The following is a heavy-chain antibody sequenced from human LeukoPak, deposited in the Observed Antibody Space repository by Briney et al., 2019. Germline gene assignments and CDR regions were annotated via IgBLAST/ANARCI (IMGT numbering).Heavy chain of an antibody. CDR2: IASGGGANR. CDR3: ARIGTTTRGPAGLDV. V-gene: IGHV3-48*03. D-gene: IGHD2/OR15-2a*01. J-gene: IGHJ6*02. CDR1: GFTFSSYE. Sequence: GGSLTLSCAASGFTFSSYEMNWVRQAPGKGLEWVSYIASGGGANRFYTESVKGRFTISRDNAKNSLYLHMNSLRGEDTGVYYCARIGTTTRGPAGLDVWGQGPTVTVSS.